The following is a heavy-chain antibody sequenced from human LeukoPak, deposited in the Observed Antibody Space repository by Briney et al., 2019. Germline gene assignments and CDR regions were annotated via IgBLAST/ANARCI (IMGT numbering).Heavy chain of an antibody. D-gene: IGHD2-2*01. CDR1: GYTFTSYG. CDR2: INTNTGNP. V-gene: IGHV7-4-1*02. Sequence: ASVKVSCKASGYTFTSYGISWVRQAPGQGFEWMGWINTNTGNPTYAQGFTGRFVFSLDTSVSTAYLQISSLKAEDTAVYYCARIYCSSTSCYYTFDYWGQGTLVTVSS. J-gene: IGHJ4*02. CDR3: ARIYCSSTSCYYTFDY.